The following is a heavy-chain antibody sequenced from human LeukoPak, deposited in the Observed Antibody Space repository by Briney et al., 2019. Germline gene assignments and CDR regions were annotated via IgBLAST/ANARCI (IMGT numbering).Heavy chain of an antibody. CDR2: INHSGST. V-gene: IGHV4-34*01. D-gene: IGHD3-10*01. CDR3: ARPTGDGSGTGFVNWFDP. Sequence: PSETLSLTCAVYGGSFSGYYWSWIRQPPGKGLEWIGEINHSGSTNYNPSLKSRVSISVDTSKNQFSLKLTSVTAAGTAVYYCARPTGDGSGTGFVNWFDPWGQGTLVTVSS. CDR1: GGSFSGYY. J-gene: IGHJ5*02.